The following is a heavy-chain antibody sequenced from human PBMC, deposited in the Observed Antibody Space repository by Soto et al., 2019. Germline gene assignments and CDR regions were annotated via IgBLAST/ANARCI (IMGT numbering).Heavy chain of an antibody. J-gene: IGHJ4*02. V-gene: IGHV3-23*01. CDR1: GFTFSKYA. CDR3: AKALVRGDPYYFDY. CDR2: ISGSGGDT. Sequence: LRLSCAASGFTFSKYAMSWVRQAPGKGLDWASTISGSGGDTYYADSVKGRFTVSRDNSKNTLYLQMNSLRAEDTAVYYCAKALVRGDPYYFDYWGQGTLVTVSS. D-gene: IGHD3-10*01.